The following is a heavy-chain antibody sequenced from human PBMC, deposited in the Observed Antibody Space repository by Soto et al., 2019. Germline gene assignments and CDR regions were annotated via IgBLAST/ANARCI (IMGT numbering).Heavy chain of an antibody. D-gene: IGHD5-12*01. CDR3: ARLDVEISVNWFDP. V-gene: IGHV4-39*01. CDR2: IYYSGSA. CDR1: GGSISSRTYY. J-gene: IGHJ5*02. Sequence: SETLSLTCTVSGGSISSRTYYWGWVRQPPGKGLEWIGNIYYSGSAYYNPSLKSRVTIAVDTSKNEFSLKLTSVTAADTAVYYCARLDVEISVNWFDPWGQGTPVTVSS.